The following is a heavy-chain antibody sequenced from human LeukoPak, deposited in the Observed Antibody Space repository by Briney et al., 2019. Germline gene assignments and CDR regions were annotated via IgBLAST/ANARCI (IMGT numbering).Heavy chain of an antibody. D-gene: IGHD3-16*01. CDR1: GFTFSNHW. V-gene: IGHV3-7*01. CDR3: TRISLSCGGEFLDAFDT. J-gene: IGHJ3*02. CDR2: IKEDGSEK. Sequence: GGSLRLSCAASGFTFSNHWMSWIRQAPGKGLEWVANIKEDGSEKYYVADVSGRFTISRDNANNSVSLQMSSLRGEVTAMYYCTRISLSCGGEFLDAFDTWGQGTVVTVSS.